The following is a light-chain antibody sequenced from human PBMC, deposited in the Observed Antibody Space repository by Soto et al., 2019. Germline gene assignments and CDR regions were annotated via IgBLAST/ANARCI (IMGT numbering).Light chain of an antibody. CDR1: SYNIGSNT. J-gene: IGLJ1*01. CDR3: AAWDDSLNGLYV. CDR2: SNN. V-gene: IGLV1-44*01. Sequence: QATLTQAPSASGTPGQRVTISCSGSSYNIGSNTVNWYQQLLGTAPKLLIYSNNQRPSGVPDRFSGSKSGTSASLAISGLQSEDEADYYCAAWDDSLNGLYVFGTGTKVTVL.